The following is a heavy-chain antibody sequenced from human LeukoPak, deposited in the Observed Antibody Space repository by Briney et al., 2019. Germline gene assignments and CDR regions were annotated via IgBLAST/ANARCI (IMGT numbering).Heavy chain of an antibody. CDR1: GGSISSGGYY. D-gene: IGHD4-17*01. CDR2: IYHSGST. CDR3: ARVYGDSREYYYYGMDV. Sequence: SETLSLTCTVSGGSISSGGYYWSWIRHPPGKGLEWIGYIYHSGSTYYNPSLKSRVTISVDRSKNQFSLKLSSVTAADTAVYYCARVYGDSREYYYYGMDVWGQGTTVTVSS. J-gene: IGHJ6*02. V-gene: IGHV4-30-2*01.